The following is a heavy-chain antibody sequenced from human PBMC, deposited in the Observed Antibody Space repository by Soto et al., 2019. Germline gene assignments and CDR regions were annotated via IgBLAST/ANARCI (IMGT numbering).Heavy chain of an antibody. Sequence: GGSLRLSCAASGFTFSSYAMHWVRQAPGKGLEWVAVISYDGSNKYYADSVKGRFTISRDNSKNTLYLQMNSLRAEDTAVYYCARDHGYSYGYKRPYYFDYWGQGTLVTVSS. D-gene: IGHD5-18*01. CDR3: ARDHGYSYGYKRPYYFDY. J-gene: IGHJ4*02. V-gene: IGHV3-30-3*01. CDR1: GFTFSSYA. CDR2: ISYDGSNK.